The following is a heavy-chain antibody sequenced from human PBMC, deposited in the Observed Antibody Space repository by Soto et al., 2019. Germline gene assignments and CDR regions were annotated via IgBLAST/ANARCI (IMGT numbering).Heavy chain of an antibody. J-gene: IGHJ4*02. CDR1: GGSISSGGYY. V-gene: IGHV4-31*03. CDR2: IYYSGST. D-gene: IGHD6-13*01. Sequence: QVQLQESGPGLVKPSQTLSLTCTVSGGSISSGGYYWSWIRQHPGKGLEWIGYIYYSGSTYYNPSLKSRVTISVDTSKNHFSLKLSSVTAADTAVYYCARADLIAAGVDYWGQGTLVTVSS. CDR3: ARADLIAAGVDY.